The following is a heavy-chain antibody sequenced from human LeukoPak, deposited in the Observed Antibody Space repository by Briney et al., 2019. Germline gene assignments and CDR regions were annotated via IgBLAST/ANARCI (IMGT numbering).Heavy chain of an antibody. CDR2: INHSGST. J-gene: IGHJ4*02. Sequence: PSETLSLTCAVYGGSFSGYYWSWIRQPPGKGLEWIGEINHSGSTNYNPSLKSRVTISVDTSKNQFSLKLSSVTAADTAVYYCASPTVGATYYWGQGTLVTVSS. V-gene: IGHV4-34*01. CDR1: GGSFSGYY. D-gene: IGHD1-26*01. CDR3: ASPTVGATYY.